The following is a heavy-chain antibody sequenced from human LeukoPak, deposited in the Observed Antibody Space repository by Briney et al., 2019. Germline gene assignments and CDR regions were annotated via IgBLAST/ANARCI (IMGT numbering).Heavy chain of an antibody. CDR2: ISGSGGST. CDR1: GFTFSSYA. V-gene: IGHV3-23*01. CDR3: AKRVDYDSSGYYPRPFDY. D-gene: IGHD3-22*01. Sequence: GRSLRFSCAASGFTFSSYAMSWVRQAPGKGLEWVSAISGSGGSTYYADSVKGRFTISRDNSKNTLYLQMNSLRAEDTAVYYCAKRVDYDSSGYYPRPFDYWGQGTLVTVSS. J-gene: IGHJ4*02.